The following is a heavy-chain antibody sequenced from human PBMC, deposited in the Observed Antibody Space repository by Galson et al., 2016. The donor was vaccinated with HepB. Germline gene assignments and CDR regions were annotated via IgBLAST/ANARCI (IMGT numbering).Heavy chain of an antibody. J-gene: IGHJ4*02. Sequence: ETLSLTCTVSGGSISSTDYYWGWIRQPPGKGLEWVSAVSGSDDYSTYYADSVKGRFTISRDNSKSTMYLQMKSLTVEDTALYYCAGQYSSTWASFDCWGQGTMVTVSS. CDR2: VSGSDDYST. CDR3: AGQYSSTWASFDC. D-gene: IGHD6-13*01. V-gene: IGHV3-23*01. CDR1: GGSISSTDYY.